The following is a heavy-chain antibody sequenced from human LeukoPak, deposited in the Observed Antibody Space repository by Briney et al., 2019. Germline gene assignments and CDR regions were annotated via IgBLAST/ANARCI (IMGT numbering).Heavy chain of an antibody. CDR3: ARAGHIVVGFFDY. Sequence: GGSLRLSCAASGFTFSSYWMHWVRHAPGRGLEWVSSISSSSSYIYYADSVKGRFTISRDNAKNSLYLQMNSLRAEDTAVYYCARAGHIVVGFFDYWGQGTLVTVSS. D-gene: IGHD2-21*01. V-gene: IGHV3-21*01. J-gene: IGHJ4*02. CDR2: ISSSSSYI. CDR1: GFTFSSYW.